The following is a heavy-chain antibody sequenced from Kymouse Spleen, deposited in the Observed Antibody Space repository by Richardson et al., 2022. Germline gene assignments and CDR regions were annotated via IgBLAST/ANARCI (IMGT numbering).Heavy chain of an antibody. CDR1: GFTFSNAW. J-gene: IGHJ6*02. Sequence: EVQLVESGGGLVKPGGSLRLSCAASGFTFSNAWMSWVRQAPGKGLEWVGRIKSKTDGGTTDYAAPVKGRFTISRDDSKNTLYLQMNSLKTEDTAVYYCTTGDIVLMVYAPYYGMDVWGQGTTVTVSS. D-gene: IGHD2-8*01. V-gene: IGHV3-15*01. CDR3: TTGDIVLMVYAPYYGMDV. CDR2: IKSKTDGGTT.